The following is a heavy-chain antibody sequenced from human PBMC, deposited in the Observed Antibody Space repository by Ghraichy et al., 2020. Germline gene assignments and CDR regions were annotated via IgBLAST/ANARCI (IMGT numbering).Heavy chain of an antibody. CDR2: IIPIFGTA. CDR1: GGTFSSYA. V-gene: IGHV1-69*13. CDR3: ARSLASNSASRYYYYMDV. J-gene: IGHJ6*03. Sequence: SVKVSCKASGGTFSSYAISWVRQAPGQGLEWMGGIIPIFGTANYAQKFQGRVTITADESTSTAYMELSSLRSEDTAVYYCARSLASNSASRYYYYMDVWGKGTTVTVSS. D-gene: IGHD4-11*01.